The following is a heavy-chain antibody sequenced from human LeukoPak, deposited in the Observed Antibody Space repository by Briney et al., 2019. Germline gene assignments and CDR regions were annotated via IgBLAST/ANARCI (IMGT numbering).Heavy chain of an antibody. CDR3: ARVPIAAAGDYYYGMDV. D-gene: IGHD6-13*01. CDR2: ISSSSSTI. CDR1: GFTFSSYS. J-gene: IGHJ6*02. Sequence: GGSLRLSCAASGFTFSSYSMNWVRHAPGKGLEWVSYISSSSSTIYYADSVKGRFTISRDNAKNSLYLQMNSLRAEDTAVYYCARVPIAAAGDYYYGMDVWGQGTTVTVSS. V-gene: IGHV3-48*04.